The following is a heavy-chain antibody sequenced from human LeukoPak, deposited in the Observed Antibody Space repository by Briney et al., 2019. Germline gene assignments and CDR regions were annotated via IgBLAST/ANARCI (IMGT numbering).Heavy chain of an antibody. J-gene: IGHJ4*02. Sequence: GGSLRPSCAASGFTFTSSAMTWVRQAPGKGLEWVSTISGSGDNTYYANSVKGRFTISRDISKNTLYLQMNSLRAEDTAVFYCARRTYTNAGHFDYWGQGTLVTVSS. CDR1: GFTFTSSA. CDR3: ARRTYTNAGHFDY. V-gene: IGHV3-23*01. D-gene: IGHD3-10*01. CDR2: ISGSGDNT.